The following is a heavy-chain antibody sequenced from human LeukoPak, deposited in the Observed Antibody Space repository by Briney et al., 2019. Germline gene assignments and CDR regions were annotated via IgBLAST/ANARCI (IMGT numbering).Heavy chain of an antibody. D-gene: IGHD5-12*01. V-gene: IGHV3-48*01. CDR1: GFSFSNYV. J-gene: IGHJ3*02. CDR2: INHNGEMI. CDR3: ARPIRGYSGYDSLDAFDI. Sequence: GGSLRLSCAASGFSFSNYVMSWVRQAPGKGLEWVSYINHNGEMIFYPDFVKGRFTISRDNSKNTLYLQMNSLRAEDTAVYYCARPIRGYSGYDSLDAFDIWGQGTMVTVSS.